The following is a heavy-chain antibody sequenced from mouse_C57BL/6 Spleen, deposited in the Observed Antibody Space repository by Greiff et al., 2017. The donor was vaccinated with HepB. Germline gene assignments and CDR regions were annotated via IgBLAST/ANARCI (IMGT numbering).Heavy chain of an antibody. Sequence: EVKLVESGAELVKPGASVKLSCTASGFNIKDYYMHWVKQRTEQGLEWIGRIDPEDGETKYAPKFQGKATITADTSSNTAYLQLSSLTSEDTAVYYCAIYYSNPWFAYWGQGTLVTVSA. V-gene: IGHV14-2*01. CDR3: AIYYSNPWFAY. CDR2: IDPEDGET. J-gene: IGHJ3*01. CDR1: GFNIKDYY. D-gene: IGHD2-5*01.